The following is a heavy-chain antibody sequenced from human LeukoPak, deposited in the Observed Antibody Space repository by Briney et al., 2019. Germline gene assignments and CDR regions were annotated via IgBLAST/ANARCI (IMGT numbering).Heavy chain of an antibody. V-gene: IGHV3-7*01. CDR3: ARGYCSSTSCFSAGLKDF. Sequence: GGSLRLSCAASGFTFSSYWMSWVRQAPGKGLEWVANIKQDGSEKYYVDSVKGRLTISRDNAKNSLYLQMNSLRADDTALYYCARGYCSSTSCFSAGLKDFWGQGTLVTVSS. D-gene: IGHD2-2*01. CDR2: IKQDGSEK. J-gene: IGHJ4*02. CDR1: GFTFSSYW.